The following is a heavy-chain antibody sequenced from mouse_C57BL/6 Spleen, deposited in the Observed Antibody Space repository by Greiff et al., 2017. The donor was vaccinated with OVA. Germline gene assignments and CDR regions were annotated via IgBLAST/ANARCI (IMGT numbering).Heavy chain of an antibody. Sequence: EVKLQQSGPELVKPGASVKISCKASGYTFTDYYMNWVKQSHGKSLEWIGDINPNNGGTSYNQKFKGKATLTVDKSSSTAYMELRSLTSEDSAVYYCARYYDGSSYGYFDVWGTGTTVTVSS. J-gene: IGHJ1*03. CDR1: GYTFTDYY. CDR2: INPNNGGT. CDR3: ARYYDGSSYGYFDV. D-gene: IGHD1-1*01. V-gene: IGHV1-26*01.